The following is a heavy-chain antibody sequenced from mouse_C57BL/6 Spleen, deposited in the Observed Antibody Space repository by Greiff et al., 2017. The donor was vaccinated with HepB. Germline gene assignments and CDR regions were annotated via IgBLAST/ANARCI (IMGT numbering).Heavy chain of an antibody. CDR3: ARTGSSNNFDY. D-gene: IGHD1-1*01. V-gene: IGHV1-80*01. CDR1: GYAFSSYW. J-gene: IGHJ2*01. CDR2: IYPGDGDT. Sequence: VQLQQSGAELVKPGASVKISCKASGYAFSSYWMNWVKQRPGKGLEWIGQIYPGDGDTNYNGKFKGKATLTADKSSSTAYMQLSSLTSEDSAVYFCARTGSSNNFDYWGQGTTLTVSS.